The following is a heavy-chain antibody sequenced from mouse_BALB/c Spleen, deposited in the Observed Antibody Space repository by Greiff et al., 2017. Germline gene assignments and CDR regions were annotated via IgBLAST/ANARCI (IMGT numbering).Heavy chain of an antibody. CDR1: GFTFSDYY. D-gene: IGHD1-1*01. J-gene: IGHJ4*01. CDR3: ASSSSYDYAMDY. CDR2: ISDGGSYT. Sequence: EVQLVESGGGLVKPGGSLKLSCAASGFTFSDYYMYWVRQTPEKRLEWVATISDGGSYTYYPDSVKGRFTISRDNAKNNLYLQMSSLKSEDTAMYYCASSSSYDYAMDYWGQGTSVTVSS. V-gene: IGHV5-4*02.